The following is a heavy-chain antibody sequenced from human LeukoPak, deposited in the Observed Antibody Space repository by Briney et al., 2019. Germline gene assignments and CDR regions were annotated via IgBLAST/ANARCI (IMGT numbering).Heavy chain of an antibody. D-gene: IGHD6-19*01. J-gene: IGHJ6*02. V-gene: IGHV3-30*18. Sequence: GGSLRLSCAASGFTFSSYGMHWVRQAPGKGLEWVAVISYDGSNKYYADSVKGRFTISRDNSKNTLYLQMNSLRAKDTAVYYCAKDVRSSGWYIYYYYGMDVWGQGTTVTVSS. CDR3: AKDVRSSGWYIYYYYGMDV. CDR1: GFTFSSYG. CDR2: ISYDGSNK.